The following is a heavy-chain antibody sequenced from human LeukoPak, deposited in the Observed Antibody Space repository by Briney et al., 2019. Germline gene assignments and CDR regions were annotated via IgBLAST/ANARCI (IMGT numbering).Heavy chain of an antibody. Sequence: ASVKVSCKASGYTFTSYGISWVRQAPGQGLEWMGWISAYNGNTNYAQKLQGRVTMTTDTSTSTAYMELRSLRSDDTAVYYCARGPPGNGVRYSDWLFSNYYYYGMDVWGQGTTVTVSS. D-gene: IGHD3-9*01. CDR1: GYTFTSYG. V-gene: IGHV1-18*01. CDR2: ISAYNGNT. CDR3: ARGPPGNGVRYSDWLFSNYYYYGMDV. J-gene: IGHJ6*02.